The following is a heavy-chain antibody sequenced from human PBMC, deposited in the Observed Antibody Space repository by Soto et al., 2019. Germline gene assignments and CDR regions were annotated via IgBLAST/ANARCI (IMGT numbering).Heavy chain of an antibody. CDR1: GFSLMTNGVG. CDR3: AHTVARGAYWETFNY. V-gene: IGHV2-5*02. Sequence: QITLKESGPTLVKPTQTLTLTCTVSGFSLMTNGVGVGWFRQPPGKALEWLALIYRDDDKRYRPSLNSRVTVTRDNNKNQVVLTMTSMDPVDTATYYCAHTVARGAYWETFNYWGLGTLVTVSS. J-gene: IGHJ4*02. CDR2: IYRDDDK. D-gene: IGHD1-26*01.